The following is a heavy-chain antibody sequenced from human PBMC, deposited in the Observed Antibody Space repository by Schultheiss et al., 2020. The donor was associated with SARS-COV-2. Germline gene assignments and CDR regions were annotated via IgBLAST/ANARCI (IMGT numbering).Heavy chain of an antibody. D-gene: IGHD3-22*01. Sequence: ASVKVSCKASGYTFTGYYMHWVRQAPGQGLEWMGWINTNTGNPTYAQGFTGRFVFSLDTSVSTAYLQISSLKAEDTAVYYCARNHDSSVVWGQGTLVTVSS. CDR1: GYTFTGYY. J-gene: IGHJ4*02. V-gene: IGHV7-4-1*02. CDR2: INTNTGNP. CDR3: ARNHDSSVV.